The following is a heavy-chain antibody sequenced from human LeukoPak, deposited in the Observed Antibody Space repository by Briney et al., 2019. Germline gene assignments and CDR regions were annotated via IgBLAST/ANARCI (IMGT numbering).Heavy chain of an antibody. Sequence: GGSLRLSCAASGSTLNDYAMHWVRQAPGKGLEWVSLISGDGGFTYYADSVKGRFTISRDNTKNSLYLQMNSLRTEDTALYYCASGGTDYWGQGTLVTVSS. V-gene: IGHV3-43*02. CDR1: GSTLNDYA. CDR2: ISGDGGFT. D-gene: IGHD3-16*01. J-gene: IGHJ4*02. CDR3: ASGGTDY.